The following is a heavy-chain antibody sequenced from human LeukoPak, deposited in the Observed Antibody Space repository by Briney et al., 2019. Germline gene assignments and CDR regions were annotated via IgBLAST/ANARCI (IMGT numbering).Heavy chain of an antibody. CDR1: GFTFRNYA. CDR2: ISSSSSTI. Sequence: GGSLRLSCVVSGFTFRNYAMNWVRQAPGKGLEWVSYISSSSSTIYYADSVKGRFTISRDNAKNSLYLQMNSLRDEDTAVYYCARDCSGGSCYLNYYYYGMDVWGQGTTVTVSS. V-gene: IGHV3-48*02. J-gene: IGHJ6*02. CDR3: ARDCSGGSCYLNYYYYGMDV. D-gene: IGHD2-15*01.